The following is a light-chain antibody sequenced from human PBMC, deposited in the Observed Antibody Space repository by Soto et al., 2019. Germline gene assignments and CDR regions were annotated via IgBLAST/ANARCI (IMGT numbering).Light chain of an antibody. V-gene: IGLV1-40*01. Sequence: QSVLTQPPSVSGAPGQKVTISCTRSSSNIGAAYDVHWYQHLPGTAPKLLIYGNNNRPSGVPDRFSGSKSGTSASLAITGRQAEDEADYYCQSSDSSLSGWVFGGGTKLTVL. CDR3: QSSDSSLSGWV. CDR2: GNN. J-gene: IGLJ3*02. CDR1: SSNIGAAYD.